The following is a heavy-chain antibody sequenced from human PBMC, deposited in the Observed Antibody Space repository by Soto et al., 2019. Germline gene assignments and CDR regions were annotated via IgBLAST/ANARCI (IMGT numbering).Heavy chain of an antibody. V-gene: IGHV1-69*13. Sequence: SVKVSCKASGDTFSSYAISWVRQAPGQGLEWMGGINPNFGTANYAQKFQGRVTITADESTSTAYMELSSLRSEDTAVYYCARNGNQLLYSTEYNWFDPWGQGTLVTVSS. CDR2: INPNFGTA. J-gene: IGHJ5*02. CDR3: ARNGNQLLYSTEYNWFDP. D-gene: IGHD2-2*02. CDR1: GDTFSSYA.